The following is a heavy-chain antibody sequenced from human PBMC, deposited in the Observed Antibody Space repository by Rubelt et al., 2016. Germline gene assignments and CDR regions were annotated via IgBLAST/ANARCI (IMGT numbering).Heavy chain of an antibody. Sequence: QVQLVQSGAEVKKPGSSVKVSCKASGYTFTGYYMHWVRQAPGQGLEWMGWINPNSGGTNYAQKFKGRVTRSRDTSISTAYMELSRLRSDDTAVYYCARDYCSGGSCYSVFDYWGQGTLVTVSS. CDR2: INPNSGGT. CDR3: ARDYCSGGSCYSVFDY. D-gene: IGHD2-15*01. V-gene: IGHV1-2*02. J-gene: IGHJ4*02. CDR1: GYTFTGYY.